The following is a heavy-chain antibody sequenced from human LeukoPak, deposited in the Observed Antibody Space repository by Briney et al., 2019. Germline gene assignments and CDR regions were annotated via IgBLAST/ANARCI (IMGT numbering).Heavy chain of an antibody. Sequence: PSETLSLTCTVSGDSISSYYWSWIRQPPGKGLEWIGYIYYSGSTNYNPSLKSRVTISVDTSKNHFSLRLTSVTAADTAVYYCARDSSSSSYFDYWGQGTLVTVSS. J-gene: IGHJ4*02. CDR3: ARDSSSSSYFDY. D-gene: IGHD6-6*01. CDR2: IYYSGST. CDR1: GDSISSYY. V-gene: IGHV4-59*01.